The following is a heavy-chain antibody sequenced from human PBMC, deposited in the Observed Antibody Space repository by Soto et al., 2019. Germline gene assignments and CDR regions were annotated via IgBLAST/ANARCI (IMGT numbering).Heavy chain of an antibody. CDR3: ARFRRYYGSGSYYRSLFDP. V-gene: IGHV1-18*01. CDR1: GYTFTSYG. D-gene: IGHD3-10*01. CDR2: ISAYNGNT. Sequence: ASVKVSCKASGYTFTSYGISWVRQAPGQGLEWMGWISAYNGNTNYAQKLQGRVTMTTDTSTSTAYMELRSLRSDDTAVYYCARFRRYYGSGSYYRSLFDPWGQGTLVTVSS. J-gene: IGHJ5*02.